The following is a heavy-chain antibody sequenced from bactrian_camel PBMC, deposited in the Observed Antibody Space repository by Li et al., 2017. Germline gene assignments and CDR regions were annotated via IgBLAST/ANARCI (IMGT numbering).Heavy chain of an antibody. D-gene: IGHD1*01. V-gene: IGHV3S53*01. J-gene: IGHJ4*01. Sequence: QVQLVESGGGSAQAGGSMRLSCAAVAHFDSMGWFRQAPGMEREGVAAIAGDGRTNYADSVKGRFTISRDGAKNVIVLQMGSLKPEDTGTYYCAADLVTDGPFLNDTEYYYWGQGTQVTVS. CDR3: AADLVTDGPFLNDTEYYY. CDR2: IAGDGRT. CDR1: AHFDS.